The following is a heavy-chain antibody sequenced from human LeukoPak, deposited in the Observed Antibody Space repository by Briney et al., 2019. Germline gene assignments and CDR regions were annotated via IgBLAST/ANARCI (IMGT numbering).Heavy chain of an antibody. Sequence: PGGSLRLSCAASGFTFSSYAMSWVRQAPGKGLEWVANIKQDGSEKYYVDSVKGRFTISRDNAKNSLYLQMNSLRAEDTAVYYCARASGFFDPWGQGTLVTVSS. CDR1: GFTFSSYA. D-gene: IGHD3-10*01. CDR3: ARASGFFDP. CDR2: IKQDGSEK. V-gene: IGHV3-7*01. J-gene: IGHJ5*02.